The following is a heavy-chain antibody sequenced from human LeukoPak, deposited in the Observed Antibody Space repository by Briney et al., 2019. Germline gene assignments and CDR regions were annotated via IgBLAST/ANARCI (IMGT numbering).Heavy chain of an antibody. V-gene: IGHV4-61*02. Sequence: PSETLSLTCTVSGGSISSGSYYWSWIRQPAGKGLEWIGRIYTSGSTNYNPSLKSRVTISVDTSKNQFSLKLSSVTAADTAVYYCARGDYGDAFDIWGQGTMVTVSS. CDR3: ARGDYGDAFDI. CDR2: IYTSGST. CDR1: GGSISSGSYY. J-gene: IGHJ3*02. D-gene: IGHD4-17*01.